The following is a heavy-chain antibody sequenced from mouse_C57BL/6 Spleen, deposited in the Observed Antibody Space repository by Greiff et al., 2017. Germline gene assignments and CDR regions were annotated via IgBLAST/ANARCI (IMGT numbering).Heavy chain of an antibody. V-gene: IGHV1-9*01. CDR1: GYTFTGYW. CDR3: ARKEELGLYAMDY. J-gene: IGHJ4*01. Sequence: VQLQQSGAELMKPGASVKLSCKATGYTFTGYWIEWVKQRPGHGLEWIGEILPGSGSTNYNEKFQGKATFTADKSTNPAYMQLSSLTTEDSAIYYYARKEELGLYAMDYWGHGTSVTVSS. D-gene: IGHD4-1*01. CDR2: ILPGSGST.